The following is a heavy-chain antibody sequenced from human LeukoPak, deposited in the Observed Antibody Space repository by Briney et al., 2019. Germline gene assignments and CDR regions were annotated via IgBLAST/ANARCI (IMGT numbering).Heavy chain of an antibody. CDR1: GGSISSGNYY. Sequence: PSETLSLTCTVSGGSISSGNYYWSWIRQHPARGLEWLGSVYYSGSPHYTPSLMSRLTISVDTSKNQFSLRLSSVTAADTAIYYCARLTPEVRGNVIDYWGQGTLVTVSS. CDR2: VYYSGSP. V-gene: IGHV4-31*03. D-gene: IGHD3-10*01. J-gene: IGHJ4*02. CDR3: ARLTPEVRGNVIDY.